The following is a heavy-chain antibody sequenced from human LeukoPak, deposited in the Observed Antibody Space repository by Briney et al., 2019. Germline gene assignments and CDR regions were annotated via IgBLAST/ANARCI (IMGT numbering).Heavy chain of an antibody. CDR2: MDPNSGNT. CDR1: GYTFTSYD. Sequence: EASVKVSYKASGYTFTSYDINWVRQATGQGLEWMGWMDPNSGNTGYAQKFQGRVTMTRNTSIGTAYMELSSLRSEDTATYYCARALSGCILCFDYWGQGTLVTVSS. D-gene: IGHD6-19*01. J-gene: IGHJ4*02. V-gene: IGHV1-8*01. CDR3: ARALSGCILCFDY.